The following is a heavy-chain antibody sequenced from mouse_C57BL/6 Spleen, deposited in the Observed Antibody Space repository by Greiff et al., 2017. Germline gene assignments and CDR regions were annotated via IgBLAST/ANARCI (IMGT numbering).Heavy chain of an antibody. CDR2: INPNNGGT. J-gene: IGHJ3*01. D-gene: IGHD2-4*01. CDR1: GYTFTDYN. CDR3: AGYYDYAAGFAY. Sequence: VQLKQSGPELVKPGASVKMSCKASGYTFTDYNMHWVKQSHGKSLEWIGYINPNNGGTSYNQKFKGKATLTVNKSSSTAYMELRSLTSEDSAVYYCAGYYDYAAGFAYWGQGTLVTVSA. V-gene: IGHV1-22*01.